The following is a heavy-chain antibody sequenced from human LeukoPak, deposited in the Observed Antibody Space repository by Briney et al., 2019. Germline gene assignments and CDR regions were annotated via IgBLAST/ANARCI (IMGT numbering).Heavy chain of an antibody. D-gene: IGHD3-22*01. Sequence: SETLSLTCAVSGGSISSGGYSWSWIRQPPGKGLEWIGYIYHSGSTYYNPSLKSRVTISVDRSKNQFSLKLSSVTAADTAVYYCARASHYYDSSGYFAWWFDPWGQGTLVTVSS. J-gene: IGHJ5*02. V-gene: IGHV4-30-2*01. CDR2: IYHSGST. CDR1: GGSISSGGYS. CDR3: ARASHYYDSSGYFAWWFDP.